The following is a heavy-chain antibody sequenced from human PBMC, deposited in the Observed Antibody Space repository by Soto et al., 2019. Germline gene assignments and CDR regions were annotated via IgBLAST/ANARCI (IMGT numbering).Heavy chain of an antibody. V-gene: IGHV4-34*01. J-gene: IGHJ1*01. D-gene: IGHD6-13*01. CDR1: GGSFSGYY. CDR2: INPGESA. CDR3: ARYSSSWSQYLQL. Sequence: VQLQQWGAGLLKPSETLSLTCALYGGSFSGYYWSWIRQTPGKRLEWVGDINPGESANYNPSLKSRVTFAVDPPKNHFSLKLTSVIVAATGVYYCARYSSSWSQYLQLRGRGTLVTVSS.